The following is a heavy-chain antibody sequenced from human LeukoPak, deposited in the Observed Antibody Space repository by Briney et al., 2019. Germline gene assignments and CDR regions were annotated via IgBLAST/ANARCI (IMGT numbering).Heavy chain of an antibody. CDR1: GFTFSSYA. V-gene: IGHV3-23*01. Sequence: QPGGSLRLSCAASGFTFSSYAMSWVRQAPGKGLEWVSTITVSGGSTYYADSVKGRFTISRDNSKNTLDLQMNSLRAEDTAVYYCAKANWGSGYWGQGTLVTVSS. CDR2: ITVSGGST. CDR3: AKANWGSGY. D-gene: IGHD7-27*01. J-gene: IGHJ4*02.